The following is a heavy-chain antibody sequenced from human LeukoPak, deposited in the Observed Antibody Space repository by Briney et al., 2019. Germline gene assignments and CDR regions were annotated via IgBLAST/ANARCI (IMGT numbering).Heavy chain of an antibody. J-gene: IGHJ6*02. V-gene: IGHV3-13*01. CDR2: LGTNGDT. D-gene: IGHD6-6*01. Sequence: GGSLRLSCVASDFSSNIYDMYWVSQAAGRGLEWVSALGTNGDTFYLGSVKGRFTISRENGKNSLYLQMNSLGVDDSAVYYCVREWRGIASHFHGMDLWGQGTTVTVSS. CDR1: DFSSNIYD. CDR3: VREWRGIASHFHGMDL.